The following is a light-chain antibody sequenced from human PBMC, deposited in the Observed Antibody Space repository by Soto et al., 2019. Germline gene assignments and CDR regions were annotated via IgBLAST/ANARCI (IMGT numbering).Light chain of an antibody. J-gene: IGKJ5*01. Sequence: EIVMTQSPATLSVSPGERATLSCRASPSVSSNLAWHQQKPGQAPRLLIYGASTRATGIPARFSGSGSGTEFTLTISSLQSEDFAVYYCQQYNNWPPAITFGQGTRLEIK. CDR1: PSVSSN. V-gene: IGKV3-15*01. CDR3: QQYNNWPPAIT. CDR2: GAS.